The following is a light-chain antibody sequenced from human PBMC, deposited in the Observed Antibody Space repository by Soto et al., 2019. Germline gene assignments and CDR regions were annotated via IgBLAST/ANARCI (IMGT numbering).Light chain of an antibody. Sequence: DIQMTQSPSSLSASVGDRVTITCRASQSISSTYLNWYQQKPGKAPKLLIYAASSLQRGVPSRFSGSGSGTDFTLTISSLQPEDFATYCCQQSYSTTPTFGQGTKVDIK. V-gene: IGKV1-39*01. CDR1: QSISSTY. J-gene: IGKJ1*01. CDR3: QQSYSTTPT. CDR2: AAS.